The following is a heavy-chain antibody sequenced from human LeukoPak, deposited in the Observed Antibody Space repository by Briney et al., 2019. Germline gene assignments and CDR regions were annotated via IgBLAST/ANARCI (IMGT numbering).Heavy chain of an antibody. J-gene: IGHJ6*02. D-gene: IGHD3-16*01. CDR3: ATYTHWVAGDV. CDR2: MNQDGSAK. CDR1: GFTFSDSW. V-gene: IGHV3-7*01. Sequence: GGSLRLSCAASGFTFSDSWMRWVRQAPGKGLEWVANMNQDGSAKVYVDSVKGRFTISRDNARNSLYLQMSSLRPEDTAVYYCATYTHWVAGDVWGQGTTVTVSS.